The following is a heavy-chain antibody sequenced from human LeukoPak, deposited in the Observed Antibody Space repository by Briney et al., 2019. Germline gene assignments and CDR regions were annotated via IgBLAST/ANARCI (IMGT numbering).Heavy chain of an antibody. CDR3: AKSNGYGLVGI. V-gene: IGHV4-39*07. CDR1: GGSISTSNYY. D-gene: IGHD3-10*01. Sequence: SETLSLTCTVSGGSISTSNYYWGWVRQPPGKGLEWIGNIFYSGSTYYSPSLKSRVTISLDTSRNQFSLKLNSVTAADTAVYYCAKSNGYGLVGIWGQGTMVTVSS. J-gene: IGHJ3*02. CDR2: IFYSGST.